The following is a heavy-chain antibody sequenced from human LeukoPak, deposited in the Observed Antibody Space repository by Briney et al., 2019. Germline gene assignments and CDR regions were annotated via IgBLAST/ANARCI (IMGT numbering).Heavy chain of an antibody. J-gene: IGHJ4*02. CDR1: GGTFSSYA. D-gene: IGHD5-18*01. CDR3: ARGYSYASYYFDY. CDR2: IIPIFGTA. Sequence: SVKVSCKASGGTFSSYAISWVRQAPGQGLEWMGGIIPIFGTANYAQKFQGRVTITADESTSTAYMELSSLRSEDTAVYYCARGYSYASYYFDYWGQGTLVTVSS. V-gene: IGHV1-69*13.